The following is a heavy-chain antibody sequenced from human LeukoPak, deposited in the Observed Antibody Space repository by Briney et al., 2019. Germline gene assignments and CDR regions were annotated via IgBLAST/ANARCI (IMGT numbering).Heavy chain of an antibody. Sequence: SETLSLTCTVSGGPISSSHFFWGWIRQPPGKGLEWIGSMYYSGTTYYNPSLKSRVTISVDTSKNQFSLKVSSVTAADTAMYYCARLRFLEWLPHYYYMDVWGKGTTVTVSS. CDR2: MYYSGTT. J-gene: IGHJ6*03. D-gene: IGHD3-3*01. CDR1: GGPISSSHFF. CDR3: ARLRFLEWLPHYYYMDV. V-gene: IGHV4-39*07.